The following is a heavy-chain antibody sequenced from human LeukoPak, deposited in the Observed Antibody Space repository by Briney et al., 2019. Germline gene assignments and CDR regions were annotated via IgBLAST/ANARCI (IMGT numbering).Heavy chain of an antibody. J-gene: IGHJ4*02. D-gene: IGHD3-10*01. CDR1: GYTFPSYN. V-gene: IGHV1-8*01. CDR3: ARGLMVRGVIISGY. CDR2: MNPNSGNT. Sequence: ASVKVSCKASGYTFPSYNIIWVRQATGQGLEWMGWMNPNSGNTGYAQKFQGRVTMTRNTSISTAYMELSGLRSEDTAVYYCARGLMVRGVIISGYWGQGTLVTVSS.